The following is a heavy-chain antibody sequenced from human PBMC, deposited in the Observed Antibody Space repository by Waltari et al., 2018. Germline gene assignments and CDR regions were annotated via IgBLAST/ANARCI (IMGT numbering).Heavy chain of an antibody. V-gene: IGHV3-48*03. CDR1: GFMFSSYK. CDR3: ARDLNYYDTRGFFDF. CDR2: IDDSYETT. J-gene: IGHJ4*02. Sequence: EVQLVESGGGLVQPGGSVRLTCTASGFMFSSYKMNWVRQAPGKGLGWISHIDDSYETTYYVESVKCRFTISRDNAKNSLYLQMNSLKVDDTAIYYCARDLNYYDTRGFFDFWGQGTVVTVSS. D-gene: IGHD3-22*01.